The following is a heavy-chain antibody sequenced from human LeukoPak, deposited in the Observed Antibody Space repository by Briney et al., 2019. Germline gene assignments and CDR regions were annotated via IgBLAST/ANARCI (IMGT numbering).Heavy chain of an antibody. CDR2: IIPIFGAA. D-gene: IGHD1-7*01. J-gene: IGHJ4*02. V-gene: IGHV1-69*05. CDR3: ARGAGTSPIYY. Sequence: ASVKVSCKASGGTISSHAISWVRQAPGQGLGWMGGIIPIFGAAKYAQKFQGRVTITTDESTSTAYMELSSLTTEDTAVYYCARGAGTSPIYYWGPGTQVSVSS. CDR1: GGTISSHA.